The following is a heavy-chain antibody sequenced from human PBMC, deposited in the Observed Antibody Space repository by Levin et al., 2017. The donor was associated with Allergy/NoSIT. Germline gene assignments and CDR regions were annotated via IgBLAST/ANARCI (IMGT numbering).Heavy chain of an antibody. J-gene: IGHJ4*02. Sequence: GASVKVSCKASGYTFTGYYMHWVRQAPGQGLEWMGWINPNSGGTNYAQKFQGRVTMTRDTSISTAYMELSRLRSDDTAVYYCAREGGSGSYYLFHYWGQGTLVTVSS. CDR3: AREGGSGSYYLFHY. CDR1: GYTFTGYY. D-gene: IGHD1-26*01. CDR2: INPNSGGT. V-gene: IGHV1-2*02.